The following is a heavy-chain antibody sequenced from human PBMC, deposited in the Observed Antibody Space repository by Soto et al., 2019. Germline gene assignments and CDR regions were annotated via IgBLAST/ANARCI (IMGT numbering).Heavy chain of an antibody. V-gene: IGHV5-10-1*01. CDR2: IDPRDSYV. Sequence: GESLKISCTGFGYTFTTFWISWVHQMPGKGLEWMGRIDPRDSYVTYRPSFEGHVTISADKSISTAYLQCGSLKASDTAMYYCARIYCTTTTCDSWFDPWGQGTLVTVSS. CDR1: GYTFTTFW. D-gene: IGHD2-2*01. CDR3: ARIYCTTTTCDSWFDP. J-gene: IGHJ5*02.